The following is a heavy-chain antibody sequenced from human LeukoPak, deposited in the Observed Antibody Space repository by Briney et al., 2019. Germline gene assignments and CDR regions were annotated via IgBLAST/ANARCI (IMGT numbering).Heavy chain of an antibody. CDR2: ISDVEYST. Sequence: PGGSLRLSCAASGFTFSNYAMSWVRQAPGKGLEWVSGISDVEYSTYYTDSVKGRFTISRGNSKNTGYLEMNNLRAEDTAVYFCARHDSYIPYWGQGSLVTVSS. J-gene: IGHJ4*02. CDR3: ARHDSYIPY. D-gene: IGHD3-10*01. CDR1: GFTFSNYA. V-gene: IGHV3-23*01.